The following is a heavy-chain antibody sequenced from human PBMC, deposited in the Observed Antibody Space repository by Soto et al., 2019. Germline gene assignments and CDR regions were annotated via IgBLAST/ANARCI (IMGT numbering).Heavy chain of an antibody. J-gene: IGHJ6*02. CDR3: AKKGSGSNYYDSSGYQIWGLMDV. D-gene: IGHD3-22*01. V-gene: IGHV3-23*01. Sequence: GGSLRLSCAASGFTFSSYAMSWVRQAPGKGLEWVSAISGSGGSTYYADSVKGRFTISRDNSKNTLYLQMNSLRAEDTAVYYCAKKGSGSNYYDSSGYQIWGLMDVWGQGTTVTVSS. CDR1: GFTFSSYA. CDR2: ISGSGGST.